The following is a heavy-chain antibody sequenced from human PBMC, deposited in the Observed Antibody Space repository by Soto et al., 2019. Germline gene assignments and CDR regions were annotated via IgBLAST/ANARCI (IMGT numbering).Heavy chain of an antibody. Sequence: GGSLRLSCPASGLTFSSYGMHWVRRAPGKGLEWVAVISYDGSNKYYADSVKGRFTISRDNSKNTLYLQMNSLRAEDTAVYYCAKDFEVAYSSGCFDYWGQGTLVTVSS. D-gene: IGHD6-19*01. J-gene: IGHJ4*02. V-gene: IGHV3-30*18. CDR1: GLTFSSYG. CDR3: AKDFEVAYSSGCFDY. CDR2: ISYDGSNK.